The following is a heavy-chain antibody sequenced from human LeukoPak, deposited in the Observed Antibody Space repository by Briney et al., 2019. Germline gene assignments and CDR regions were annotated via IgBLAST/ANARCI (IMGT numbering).Heavy chain of an antibody. CDR2: INPSGGST. J-gene: IGHJ6*02. CDR3: ARGRPIVVVPAAKGGDYYYGMDV. Sequence: ASVKVSCKASGYTFTSYYMHWVRQAPGQGLEWMGIINPSGGSTSYAQKFQGRVTMTRDTSTSTVYMELSSLRSDDTAVYYCARGRPIVVVPAAKGGDYYYGMDVWGQGTTVTVSS. D-gene: IGHD2-2*01. V-gene: IGHV1-46*01. CDR1: GYTFTSYY.